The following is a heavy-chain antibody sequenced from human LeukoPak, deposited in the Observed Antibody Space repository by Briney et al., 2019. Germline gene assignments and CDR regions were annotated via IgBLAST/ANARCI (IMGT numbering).Heavy chain of an antibody. Sequence: PSETLSLTCTVSGGSISSGGYYWSWIRQHPGKGLEWIGYIYYSGSTYYNPSLKSRVTISVDTSKNQFSLKPSSVTAADTAVYYCARVPYYYGMDVWGQGTTVTVSS. CDR3: ARVPYYYGMDV. CDR1: GGSISSGGYY. D-gene: IGHD1-1*01. J-gene: IGHJ6*02. V-gene: IGHV4-31*03. CDR2: IYYSGST.